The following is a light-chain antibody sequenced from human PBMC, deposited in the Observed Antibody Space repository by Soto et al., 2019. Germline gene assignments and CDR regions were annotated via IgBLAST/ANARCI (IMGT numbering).Light chain of an antibody. CDR2: GNS. CDR3: QSYDSSLSGWV. Sequence: QSVLTQPPSVSGAPGQRVTISCTGSSSNIGAGYDVHWYQQLPGTAPKLLIYGNSNRPSGVPDRFSGSKSGTSASLAITGLQAADAADYYCQSYDSSLSGWVFGGGTKLPVL. V-gene: IGLV1-40*01. J-gene: IGLJ3*02. CDR1: SSNIGAGYD.